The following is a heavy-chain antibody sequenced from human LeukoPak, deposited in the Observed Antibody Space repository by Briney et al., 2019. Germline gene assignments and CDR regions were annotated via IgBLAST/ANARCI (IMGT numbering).Heavy chain of an antibody. V-gene: IGHV3-30*02. Sequence: GGSLRLSCAASGFTFSSYGMHWVRQAPGKGLEWVAFIRYDGSNKYYADSVKGRFTISRDNSKNTLYLQMNSLRAEDTAVYYCARAWLIFGVVPAGDAFDIWGQGTMVTVSS. CDR1: GFTFSSYG. CDR3: ARAWLIFGVVPAGDAFDI. J-gene: IGHJ3*02. CDR2: IRYDGSNK. D-gene: IGHD3-3*01.